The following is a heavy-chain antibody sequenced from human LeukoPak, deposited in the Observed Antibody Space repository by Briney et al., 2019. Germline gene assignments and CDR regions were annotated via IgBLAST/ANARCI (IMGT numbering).Heavy chain of an antibody. CDR2: ISSSSTI. J-gene: IGHJ6*02. CDR3: ARDGGDCGGDCPRSAYYYGMDV. V-gene: IGHV3-48*02. Sequence: GGSLRLSCAASGFTFSSYSMNWVRQAPGKGLEWVSYISSSSTIYYADSVKGRFTISRDNAKNSLYLQMNSLRDEDTAVYYCARDGGDCGGDCPRSAYYYGMDVWGQGTTVTVSS. CDR1: GFTFSSYS. D-gene: IGHD2-21*02.